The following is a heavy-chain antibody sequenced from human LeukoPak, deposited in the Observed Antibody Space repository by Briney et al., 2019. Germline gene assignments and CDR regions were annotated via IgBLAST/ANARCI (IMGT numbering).Heavy chain of an antibody. CDR3: ARHTIGYYYGMDV. D-gene: IGHD3-10*01. CDR1: GGSISSGGYY. J-gene: IGHJ6*02. V-gene: IGHV4-61*08. CDR2: IYYSGST. Sequence: SETLSLTCTVSGGSISSGGYYWSWIRQPPGKGLEWIGYIYYSGSTNYNPSLKSRVTISVDTSKNQFSLKLSSVTAADTAVYYCARHTIGYYYGMDVWGQGTTVTVSS.